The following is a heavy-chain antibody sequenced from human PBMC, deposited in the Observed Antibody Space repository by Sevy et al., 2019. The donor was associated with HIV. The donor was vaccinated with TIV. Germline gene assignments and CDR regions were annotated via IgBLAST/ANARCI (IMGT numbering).Heavy chain of an antibody. D-gene: IGHD3-16*01. V-gene: IGHV4-38-2*01. J-gene: IGHJ6*03. Sequence: SETLSLTCAVSGYSISSGYYWGWIRQPPGKGLEWIGSIYHSGSTYYNPSLKSRVTISVDTSKNQFSLKLSSVTAADTAVYYCARVGSVPRGGNYYYYMDVWGKGTTVTVSS. CDR3: ARVGSVPRGGNYYYYMDV. CDR2: IYHSGST. CDR1: GYSISSGYY.